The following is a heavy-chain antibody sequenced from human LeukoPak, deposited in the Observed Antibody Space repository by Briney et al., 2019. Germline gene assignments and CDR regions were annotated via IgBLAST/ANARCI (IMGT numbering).Heavy chain of an antibody. J-gene: IGHJ6*02. CDR1: GFTFSSYA. V-gene: IGHV3-30*04. CDR3: AKDINGDTYCGGDCYPYYYGMDV. Sequence: SGGSLRLSCAASGFTFSSYAMHWVRQAPGKGLEWVAVISYDGSNKYYADSVKGRFTISRDNSKNTLYLQMNSLRAEDTAVYYCAKDINGDTYCGGDCYPYYYGMDVWGQGTTVTVSS. CDR2: ISYDGSNK. D-gene: IGHD2-21*02.